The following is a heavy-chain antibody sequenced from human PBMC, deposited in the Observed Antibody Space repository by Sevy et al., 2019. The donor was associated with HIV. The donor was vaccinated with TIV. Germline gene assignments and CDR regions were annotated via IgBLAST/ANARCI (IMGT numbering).Heavy chain of an antibody. J-gene: IGHJ4*02. CDR1: GGSITSLY. D-gene: IGHD2-21*01. Sequence: SETLSLTCTVSGGSITSLYWNWIRQPPGKGLEWIANIYYNGHINYNPSLKIRVTLSLDTSKNQFSLGLSSVTAADTAMYYCACENACGRGYSWGQGTLVTVSS. CDR2: IYYNGHI. CDR3: ACENACGRGYS. V-gene: IGHV4-59*08.